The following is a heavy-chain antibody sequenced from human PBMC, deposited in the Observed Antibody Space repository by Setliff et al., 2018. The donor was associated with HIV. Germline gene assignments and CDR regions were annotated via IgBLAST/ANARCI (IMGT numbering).Heavy chain of an antibody. CDR3: ARVRLELRQYWFDS. D-gene: IGHD1-7*01. J-gene: IGHJ5*01. Sequence: PSETLSLTCSVSGASISSYYWSWIRQPPGKGLEWIGYISPTGNTNYNPSLKSRVTISTDTSKNQFSLNLTSVTAADTAVYYCARVRLELRQYWFDSWGQGSPVTVSS. CDR2: ISPTGNT. V-gene: IGHV4-4*09. CDR1: GASISSYY.